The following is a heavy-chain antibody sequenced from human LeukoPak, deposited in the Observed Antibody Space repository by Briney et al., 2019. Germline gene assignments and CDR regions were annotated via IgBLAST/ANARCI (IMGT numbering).Heavy chain of an antibody. V-gene: IGHV1-18*01. CDR3: ARDSVGATSPLDY. Sequence: ASVRVSCKASGNTCISSCFSWVRQAPGQGLEWMGWISVYNGDTKFAQKLQGRVTLTTDTSTSTAYMEVKRLRYDDTAVYYCARDSVGATSPLDYWGQGTLATVSS. D-gene: IGHD1-26*01. J-gene: IGHJ4*02. CDR1: GNTCISSC. CDR2: ISVYNGDT.